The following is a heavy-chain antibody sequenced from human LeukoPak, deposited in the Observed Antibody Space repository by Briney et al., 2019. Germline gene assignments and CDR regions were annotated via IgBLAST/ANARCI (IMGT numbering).Heavy chain of an antibody. CDR2: INPNSGGT. D-gene: IGHD3-22*01. CDR3: ARHFGEIYDSSGHYYLDY. J-gene: IGHJ4*02. Sequence: SVQVSCKASGYTFTGYYMHWVRLAPGQGLEWMGWINPNSGGTNYAQEYQGRVTMTRDTSISTAYMELSRLRSDDTAVYYCARHFGEIYDSSGHYYLDYWGQGLIVSVSS. V-gene: IGHV1-2*02. CDR1: GYTFTGYY.